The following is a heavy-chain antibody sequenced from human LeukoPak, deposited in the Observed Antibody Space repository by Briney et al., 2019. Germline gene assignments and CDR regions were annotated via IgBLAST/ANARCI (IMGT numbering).Heavy chain of an antibody. J-gene: IGHJ4*02. D-gene: IGHD1-14*01. V-gene: IGHV2-5*01. CDR3: AHRVGYYFDY. CDR1: GFSLSTSGRG. Sequence: ESGPTLVNPTQTLTLTCTFSGFSLSTSGRGVGWVRQPPGKALEWLGLLYWNDDKRYSPSLKSRLTITKDTSENQVVLTMTNMDPVDTATYYCAHRVGYYFDYWGQGTLVTVSS. CDR2: LYWNDDK.